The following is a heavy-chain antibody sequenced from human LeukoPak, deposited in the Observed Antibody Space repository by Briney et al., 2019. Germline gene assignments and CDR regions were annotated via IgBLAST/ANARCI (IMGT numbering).Heavy chain of an antibody. CDR3: ARVGRLYCSGGSCYSRSFDY. J-gene: IGHJ4*02. CDR2: INHSGST. CDR1: GGSFSGYY. V-gene: IGHV4-34*01. D-gene: IGHD2-15*01. Sequence: SETLSLTCAVYGGSFSGYYWSWVRQPPGKGLEWIGEINHSGSTNYNPYLKIRVTISVDTSKNQFSLKLSSVTAADTAVYYCARVGRLYCSGGSCYSRSFDYWGQGTLVTVSS.